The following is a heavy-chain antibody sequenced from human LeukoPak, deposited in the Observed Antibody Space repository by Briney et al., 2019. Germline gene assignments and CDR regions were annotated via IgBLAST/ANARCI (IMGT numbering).Heavy chain of an antibody. V-gene: IGHV4-30-4*01. Sequence: PSETLSLTCTVSGGSISSGDYYWSWIRQPPGKGLEWIGYIYYSGSTYYNPSLKSRVTISVDMSKNQFSLKLSSVTAADTAVYYCARDPQSLDAFDIWGQGTMVTVSS. CDR3: ARDPQSLDAFDI. J-gene: IGHJ3*02. CDR2: IYYSGST. CDR1: GGSISSGDYY.